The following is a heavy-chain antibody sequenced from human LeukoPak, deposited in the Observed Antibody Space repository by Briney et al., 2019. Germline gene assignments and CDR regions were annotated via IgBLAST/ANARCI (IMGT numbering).Heavy chain of an antibody. CDR3: ARVQYYDSSAYYYGTPLDAFDI. CDR1: GFTFSSYW. CDR2: IKQDGSEK. J-gene: IGHJ3*02. V-gene: IGHV3-7*01. Sequence: GGSLRLSCAASGFTFSSYWMSWVRQAPGKGLEWVANIKQDGSEKYYVDSVKGRFTISRDNAKSSLFLQLNNLRVDDTAVYYCARVQYYDSSAYYYGTPLDAFDIWGQGTMVTVSS. D-gene: IGHD3-22*01.